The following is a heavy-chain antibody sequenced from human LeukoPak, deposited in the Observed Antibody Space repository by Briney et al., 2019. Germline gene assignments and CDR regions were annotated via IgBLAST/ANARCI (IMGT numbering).Heavy chain of an antibody. D-gene: IGHD3-22*01. J-gene: IGHJ4*02. CDR1: GFTFSTYS. Sequence: AGGSLRLSCAASGFTFSTYSMNWVRQAPGKGLEWVSSISSGSSFIYYADSVKGRFTISRDNAKNSLFLQMNSLRAEDTAVYYCAGESSGYFYWGQGTLVTVSS. V-gene: IGHV3-21*01. CDR3: AGESSGYFY. CDR2: ISSGSSFI.